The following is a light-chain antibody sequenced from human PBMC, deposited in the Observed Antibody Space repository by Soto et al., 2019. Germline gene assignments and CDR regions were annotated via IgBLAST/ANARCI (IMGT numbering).Light chain of an antibody. Sequence: EVVLKQSPDTLSLSTGETATLSCRASQTVERYVAWYQQKAGQAPRVXIYDAYTRETGVGARFTGSGSATDFSLTITSLEPEDFAVDYCQQRGKWTSTFGPGTKVDIK. V-gene: IGKV3-11*01. CDR3: QQRGKWTST. CDR2: DAY. J-gene: IGKJ2*02. CDR1: QTVERY.